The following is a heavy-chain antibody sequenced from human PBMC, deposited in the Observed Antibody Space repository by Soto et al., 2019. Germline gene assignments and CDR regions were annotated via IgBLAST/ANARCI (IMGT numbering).Heavy chain of an antibody. CDR1: GFTFSSYE. D-gene: IGHD5-18*01. J-gene: IGHJ4*02. V-gene: IGHV3-48*03. CDR2: ISSSGSTI. Sequence: LRLSCAASGFTFSSYEMNWVRQAPGKGLEWVSYISSSGSTIYYADSVKGRFTISRDNAKNSLYLQMNSLRAEDTAVYYCARNTDTFDYWGQGNLVTVSS. CDR3: ARNTDTFDY.